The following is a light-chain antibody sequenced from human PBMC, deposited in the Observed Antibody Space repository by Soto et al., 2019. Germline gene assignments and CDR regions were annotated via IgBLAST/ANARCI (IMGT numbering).Light chain of an antibody. J-gene: IGKJ1*01. Sequence: EIVMTQSPATLSVSPGDRATLSCRASHSVSSNLAWYQQKPGQAPRLLIYGASTRATGIPARFSGSGSGTDFTLTISRLEPEDFAVYYCQQYGSSSWTFGQGTKVDIK. CDR3: QQYGSSSWT. CDR1: HSVSSN. CDR2: GAS. V-gene: IGKV3D-15*01.